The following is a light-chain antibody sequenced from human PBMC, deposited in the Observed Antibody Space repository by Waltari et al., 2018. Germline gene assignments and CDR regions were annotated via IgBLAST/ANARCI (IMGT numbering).Light chain of an antibody. V-gene: IGLV2-11*01. CDR2: NVN. CDR1: SSNVGGYHY. J-gene: IGLJ1*01. CDR3: CSYAGGNTYV. Sequence: QSALTQPRSVSGSPGQSVTISCTGTSSNVGGYHYAFWYQHRPGKAPKLMIYNVNNRPSGVPDRFSGSKSANTASLTISGLQAEDEADYYCCSYAGGNTYVFGTGTKVTVL.